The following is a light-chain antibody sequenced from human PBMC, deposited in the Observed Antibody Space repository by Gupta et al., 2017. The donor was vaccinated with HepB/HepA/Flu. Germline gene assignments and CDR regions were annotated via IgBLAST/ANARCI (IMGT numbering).Light chain of an antibody. CDR1: SSDVGTYNR. V-gene: IGLV2-18*02. CDR3: SSYTTNDTCV. J-gene: IGLJ2*01. Sequence: SALTQPPSVSDSPGQSVTISCTGTSSDVGTYNRVSWYQQSPGTAPKVIIYEVSNRLSGVPDRFSGSKSGNTASLTISGLQAEDEADYYCSSYTTNDTCVFGGGTKVTVL. CDR2: EVS.